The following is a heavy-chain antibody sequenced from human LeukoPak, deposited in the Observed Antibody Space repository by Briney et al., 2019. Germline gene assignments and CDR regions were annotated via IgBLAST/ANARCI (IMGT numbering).Heavy chain of an antibody. CDR1: GGTFSSYA. CDR3: AAGYSSGWCGPLKGYFDY. Sequence: SVKVSCKASGGTFSSYAISWVRQAPGQGLEWMGGIIPIFGTANYAQKFQGRVTITADESTSTAYMELSSLRSEDTAVYYCAAGYSSGWCGPLKGYFDYWGQGTLVTVSS. V-gene: IGHV1-69*13. D-gene: IGHD6-19*01. J-gene: IGHJ4*02. CDR2: IIPIFGTA.